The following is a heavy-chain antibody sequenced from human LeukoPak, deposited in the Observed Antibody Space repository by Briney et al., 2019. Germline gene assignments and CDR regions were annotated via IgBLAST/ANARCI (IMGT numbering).Heavy chain of an antibody. CDR1: GFTFSSYW. V-gene: IGHV3-7*01. CDR2: IKEDGSEK. CDR3: ARADSTGAFDI. J-gene: IGHJ3*02. D-gene: IGHD3-22*01. Sequence: GGSLRLSCAASGFTFSSYWMTWVRQAPGMGLQWVANIKEDGSEKYYVDSVKGRFTISRGNAKNSLYLQMSSLRAEDTAVYYCARADSTGAFDIWGQGTMVTVS.